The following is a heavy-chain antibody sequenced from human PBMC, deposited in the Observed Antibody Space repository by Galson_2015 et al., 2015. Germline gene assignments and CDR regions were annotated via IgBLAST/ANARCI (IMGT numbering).Heavy chain of an antibody. Sequence: ETLSLTCTVSGGSISSSSYYWGWIRQPPGKGLEWIGSIYYSGSTYYNPSLKSRVTISVDTSKNQFSLKLSSVTAADTAVYYCARKGRGVGGSLDYWGQGTLVTVSS. D-gene: IGHD2-15*01. J-gene: IGHJ4*02. CDR2: IYYSGST. CDR3: ARKGRGVGGSLDY. V-gene: IGHV4-39*01. CDR1: GGSISSSSYY.